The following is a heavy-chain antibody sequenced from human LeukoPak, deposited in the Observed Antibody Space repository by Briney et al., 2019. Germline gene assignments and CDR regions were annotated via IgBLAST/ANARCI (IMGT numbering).Heavy chain of an antibody. J-gene: IGHJ4*02. V-gene: IGHV1-69*01. CDR2: IIPIFGTA. D-gene: IGHD7-27*01. Sequence: SVKVSCKASGGTFSSYAISWMRQAPGQGLEWMGGIIPIFGTANYAQKFQGRVTITADESTSTAYMELSSLRSEDRAVYYCARGTEANWGSFDYWGQGTLVTVSS. CDR1: GGTFSSYA. CDR3: ARGTEANWGSFDY.